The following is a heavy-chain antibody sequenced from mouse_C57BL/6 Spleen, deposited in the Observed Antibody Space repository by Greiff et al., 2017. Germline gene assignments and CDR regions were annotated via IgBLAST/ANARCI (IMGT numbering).Heavy chain of an antibody. V-gene: IGHV1-82*01. D-gene: IGHD2-4*01. CDR2: IYPGDGDT. CDR3: APIYYDYGGFAY. CDR1: GYAFSSSW. J-gene: IGHJ3*01. Sequence: VQLQQSGPELVKPGASVKISCKASGYAFSSSWMNWVKQRPGTGLEWIGRIYPGDGDTNYNGKFKGKATLTADKSSSTAYMQLSSLTSEDSAVYFCAPIYYDYGGFAYWGQGTLVTVSA.